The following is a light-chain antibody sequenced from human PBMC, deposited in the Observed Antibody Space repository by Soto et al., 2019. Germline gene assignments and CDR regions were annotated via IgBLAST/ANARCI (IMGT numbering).Light chain of an antibody. CDR3: QQAYT. CDR2: KAS. Sequence: DIQMTQSPSTLSASVGDRVTITCRASQSISSWLAWYQQKPGKAPKLLIYKASSLESGVPSRFSGSESGTEFTLTISSLQPDDFATYYCQQAYTFGQGTKLEIK. J-gene: IGKJ2*01. V-gene: IGKV1-5*03. CDR1: QSISSW.